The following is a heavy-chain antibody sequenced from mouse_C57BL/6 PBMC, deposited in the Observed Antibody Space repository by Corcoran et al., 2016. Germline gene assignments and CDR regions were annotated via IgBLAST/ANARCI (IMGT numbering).Heavy chain of an antibody. D-gene: IGHD2-3*01. CDR2: INPNNGGT. CDR1: GYTFTDYY. Sequence: EVQLQQSGPELVKPGASVKISCKASGYTFTDYYMNWVKQSHGKSLEWIGDINPNNGGTSYNQKFKGKATLTVDKSSSTAYMELRSLTSEDSAVYYCARWGWLLGYYAMDYWGQGTSVTVSS. J-gene: IGHJ4*01. CDR3: ARWGWLLGYYAMDY. V-gene: IGHV1-26*01.